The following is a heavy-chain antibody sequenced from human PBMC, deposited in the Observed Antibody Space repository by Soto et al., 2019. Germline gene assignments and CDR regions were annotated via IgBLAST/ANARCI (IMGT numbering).Heavy chain of an antibody. V-gene: IGHV3-30*18. D-gene: IGHD1-1*01. Sequence: VQLVESGGGVVQPGRSLRLLCEASGFPFSRYGMHWVRQAPGMGLEWVAVISWDGRAQYYGDSVRGRFTISRDNSQSTLYLQMNSLRTEDTAIYYCAKETIQVGGPNYFDYWGQGVLVTVSS. CDR2: ISWDGRAQ. CDR3: AKETIQVGGPNYFDY. J-gene: IGHJ4*02. CDR1: GFPFSRYG.